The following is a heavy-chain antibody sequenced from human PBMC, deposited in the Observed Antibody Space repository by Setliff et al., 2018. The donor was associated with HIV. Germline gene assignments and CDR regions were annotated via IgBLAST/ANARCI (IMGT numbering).Heavy chain of an antibody. CDR1: GYMFTNYG. CDR2: VSGDNQNT. J-gene: IGHJ5*02. Sequence: GASVKVSCKASGYMFTNYGISWVRQVSGHGLEWMGRVSGDNQNTNYARRFQGRVTLTMDTSTNTAYLDLRSLRSDDAATYYCARDLYDSGWPNWFDTWGQGTRVTVSS. CDR3: ARDLYDSGWPNWFDT. D-gene: IGHD6-19*01. V-gene: IGHV1-18*01.